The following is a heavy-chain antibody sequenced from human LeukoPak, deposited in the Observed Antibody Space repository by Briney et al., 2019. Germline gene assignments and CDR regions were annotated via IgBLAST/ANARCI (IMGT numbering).Heavy chain of an antibody. J-gene: IGHJ4*02. CDR1: GYTFTSYG. CDR3: ASLSFYDDVWGSYRPDY. V-gene: IGHV5-10-1*01. Sequence: GASVKVSCKASGYTFTSYGISWVRQMPGKGLDGMGRIDPSDSYTNYSPSFHGHVTISADKSISTAYLQWSGLKASDTAMYYCASLSFYDDVWGSYRPDYWGQGTLVTVSS. D-gene: IGHD3-16*02. CDR2: IDPSDSYT.